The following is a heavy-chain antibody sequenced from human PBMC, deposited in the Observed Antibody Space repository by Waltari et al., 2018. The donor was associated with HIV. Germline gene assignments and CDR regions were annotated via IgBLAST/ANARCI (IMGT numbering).Heavy chain of an antibody. CDR2: IYPGDSDT. D-gene: IGHD2-15*01. CDR3: GRGGGIVGGWFDP. V-gene: IGHV5-51*03. J-gene: IGHJ5*02. Sequence: EVQLVQSGAEVKKPGESLKISCKGSGYSFTSYWIGWVRQMPGKGLEWMGIIYPGDSDTNYSPSCQGQVTISAAKAISTAYLQWGSLKASDTAMDYCGRGGGIVGGWFDPWGQGTLVTVSS. CDR1: GYSFTSYW.